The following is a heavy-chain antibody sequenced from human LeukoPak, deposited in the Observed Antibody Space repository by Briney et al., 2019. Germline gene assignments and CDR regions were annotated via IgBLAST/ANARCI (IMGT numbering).Heavy chain of an antibody. V-gene: IGHV3-23*01. CDR3: CFGVLSSVFFDY. CDR2: INVGGATA. D-gene: IGHD3-3*01. J-gene: IGHJ4*02. Sequence: GRSLRLSCSASGFTFSDYALNWVRQAPGRGLVWVSTINVGGATAYYADSVKGRFTTSRDTSKNTLYLYMNSLRAEDTALYYCCFGVLSSVFFDYWGQGTPVTVSS. CDR1: GFTFSDYA.